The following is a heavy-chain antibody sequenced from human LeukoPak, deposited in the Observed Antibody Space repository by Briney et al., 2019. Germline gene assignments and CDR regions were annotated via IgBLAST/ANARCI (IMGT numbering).Heavy chain of an antibody. Sequence: GWSLRLSCVASGFTFSDYEMHWIRQAPGKGLEWVSYITKTGASIYYADSVKGRFTISRDNAKNSLYLQMNSLRAEDTAVYYCARDAQLYDYWGQGTLVTVSS. J-gene: IGHJ4*02. CDR2: ITKTGASI. CDR1: GFTFSDYE. V-gene: IGHV3-48*03. D-gene: IGHD2-2*01. CDR3: ARDAQLYDY.